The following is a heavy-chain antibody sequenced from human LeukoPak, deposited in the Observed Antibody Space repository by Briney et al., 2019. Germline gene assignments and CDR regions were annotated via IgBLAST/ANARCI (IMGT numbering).Heavy chain of an antibody. J-gene: IGHJ6*03. D-gene: IGHD3-10*01. CDR2: IYYSGST. V-gene: IGHV4-59*12. CDR3: ARIGYYYGSGSYWRYYYYMDV. CDR1: GGSISSYY. Sequence: SETLSLTCTVSGGSISSYYWSWIRQPPGKGLEWIGYIYYSGSTNYNPSLKSRVTISVDTSKNQFSLKLSSVTAADTAVYYCARIGYYYGSGSYWRYYYYMDVWGKGTTVTISS.